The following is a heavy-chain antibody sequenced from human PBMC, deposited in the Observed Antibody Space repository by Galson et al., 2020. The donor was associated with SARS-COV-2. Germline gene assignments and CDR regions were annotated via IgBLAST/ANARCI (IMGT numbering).Heavy chain of an antibody. V-gene: IGHV3-30*18. CDR1: GFTFSSYG. J-gene: IGHJ4*02. CDR3: AKDLVSGGND. Sequence: GGSLRLSCAASGFTFSSYGMHWVRQAPGKGLEWVAVISYDGSNKYYADSVKGRFTISRDNSKNTLYLQMNSLRAEDTAVYYCAKDLVSGGNDWGQGTLVTVSS. D-gene: IGHD6-19*01. CDR2: ISYDGSNK.